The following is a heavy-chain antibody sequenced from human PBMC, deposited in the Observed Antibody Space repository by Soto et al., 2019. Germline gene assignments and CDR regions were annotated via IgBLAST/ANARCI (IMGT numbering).Heavy chain of an antibody. CDR3: AREPGYCSGGSCADDAFDI. CDR2: IIPILGIA. V-gene: IGHV1-69*08. D-gene: IGHD2-15*01. CDR1: GGTFSSYT. Sequence: QVQLVQSGAEVKKPGSSVKVSCKASGGTFSSYTISWVRQAPGQGLEWMGRIIPILGIANYAQKFQGRVTITADKSTSTAYMELSSLRSEDTAVYYCAREPGYCSGGSCADDAFDIWGQGTMVTVSS. J-gene: IGHJ3*02.